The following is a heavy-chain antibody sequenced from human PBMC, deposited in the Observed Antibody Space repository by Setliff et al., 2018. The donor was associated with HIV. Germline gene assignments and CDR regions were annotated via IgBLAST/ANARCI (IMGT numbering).Heavy chain of an antibody. CDR3: VRGPQFRPH. CDR2: ISSSSSSI. Sequence: PSETLSLSCAASGFTFSSYSMNWVRQAPGKGLEWLSYISSSSSSIYHADSVKGRFTISRDNTRSTLYLQMNRLRVEDTAVYYCVRGPQFRPHWGQGTLVTAPQ. J-gene: IGHJ4*02. V-gene: IGHV3-48*04. CDR1: GFTFSSYS.